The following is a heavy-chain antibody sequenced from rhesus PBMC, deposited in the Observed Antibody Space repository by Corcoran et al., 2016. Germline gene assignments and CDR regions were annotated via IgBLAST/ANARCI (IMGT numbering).Heavy chain of an antibody. CDR2: ITYSGST. CDR1: GGSISSGYYY. D-gene: IGHD1-38*01. J-gene: IGHJ6*01. CDR3: AVPPTQRRYGLDS. V-gene: IGHV4-122*02. Sequence: ESGPGLVKPSETLSLTCAVSGGSISSGYYYWSWIRQPPGKGLEWIGYITYSGSTSYNPSLKSRVTISRDTSKNQFSLKLSSVTAADTAVYYCAVPPTQRRYGLDSWGQGVVVTVSS.